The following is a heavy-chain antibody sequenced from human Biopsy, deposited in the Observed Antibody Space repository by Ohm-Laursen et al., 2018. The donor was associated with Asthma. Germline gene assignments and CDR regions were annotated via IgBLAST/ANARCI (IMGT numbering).Heavy chain of an antibody. CDR1: GDSFSNYA. CDR3: ARGYSGSDRIVYYYSGLEV. J-gene: IGHJ6*02. Sequence: SVKVSCKASGDSFSNYAISWVRQAPGQGLEWMGGLIPVFGTPDHAQMFEGRVTITADESTSAAYMELSSLSSEDTAVYYCARGYSGSDRIVYYYSGLEVWGQGTTVTVSS. CDR2: LIPVFGTP. V-gene: IGHV1-69*13. D-gene: IGHD5-12*01.